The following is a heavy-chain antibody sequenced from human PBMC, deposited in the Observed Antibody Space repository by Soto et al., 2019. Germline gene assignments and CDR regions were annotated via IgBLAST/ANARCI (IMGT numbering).Heavy chain of an antibody. D-gene: IGHD3-16*01. CDR1: GYIFTCYF. Sequence: ASLKVSFNASGYIFTCYFIQWLRQAPGQGLEWMGWINPNTSATNYAQKFQGRVTMTRDTSLGAAYMELTSLRPDDTALYYWERRKGGRDHYYGMDVWG. CDR3: ERRKGGRDHYYGMDV. V-gene: IGHV1-2*02. J-gene: IGHJ6*01. CDR2: INPNTSAT.